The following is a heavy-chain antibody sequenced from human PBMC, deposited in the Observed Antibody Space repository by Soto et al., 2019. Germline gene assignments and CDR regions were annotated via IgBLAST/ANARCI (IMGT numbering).Heavy chain of an antibody. Sequence: GSGPTLVNPTQTLTLTCTFSGFSLSTSGVGVGWIRQPPGKALEWLALIYWNDDKRYSPSLKSRLTITKDTSKNQVVLTMTNMGPVDTATYYCAHTTAYDILTGYWPPVPHWFDPWGQGTLVTVSS. CDR2: IYWNDDK. CDR1: GFSLSTSGVG. D-gene: IGHD3-9*01. J-gene: IGHJ5*02. CDR3: AHTTAYDILTGYWPPVPHWFDP. V-gene: IGHV2-5*01.